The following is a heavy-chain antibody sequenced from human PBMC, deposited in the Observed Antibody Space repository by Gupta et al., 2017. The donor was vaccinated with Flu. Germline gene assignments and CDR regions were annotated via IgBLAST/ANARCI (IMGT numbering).Heavy chain of an antibody. J-gene: IGHJ4*02. CDR1: GFPFSTFA. V-gene: IGHV3-30*04. Sequence: QIQLVESGGGVVQPGRSLRLSCAASGFPFSTFAMHWVRQAPGKGLEWVAVMSYDGRHKWYADSVKGRFTVSRDNAKNTLYLQMDSLRAEDTAVYYCSRGDVQVWQPQIDHWGQGTLVTVSS. CDR2: MSYDGRHK. D-gene: IGHD6-6*01. CDR3: SRGDVQVWQPQIDH.